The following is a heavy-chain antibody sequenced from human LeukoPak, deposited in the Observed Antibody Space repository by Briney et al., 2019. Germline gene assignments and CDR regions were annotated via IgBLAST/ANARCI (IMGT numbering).Heavy chain of an antibody. CDR1: GFTFSSYA. Sequence: VGSLRLSCAASGFTFSSYAMSWVRQAPGKGLEWVSAISGSGGSAYYADSVKGRFTISRDNSKNTLYLQMNSLRAEDTAVYYCAKDCKTYYYDSSGYPPDAFDIWGQGTMVTVSS. CDR2: ISGSGGSA. J-gene: IGHJ3*02. D-gene: IGHD3-22*01. V-gene: IGHV3-23*01. CDR3: AKDCKTYYYDSSGYPPDAFDI.